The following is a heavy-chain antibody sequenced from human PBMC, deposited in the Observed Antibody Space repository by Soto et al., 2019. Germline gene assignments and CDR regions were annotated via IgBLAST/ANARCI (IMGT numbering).Heavy chain of an antibody. CDR2: IYYSGST. Sequence: SETLSLTCTVSGGSISSSSYYWGWIRQPPGKGLEWIGSIYYSGSTYYNPSLKSRVTISVDTSKNQFSLKLSSVTAADTAVYYCARLFGGDVLRDRYYGMDVWGQGTTVTVSS. D-gene: IGHD2-21*02. CDR3: ARLFGGDVLRDRYYGMDV. CDR1: GGSISSSSYY. J-gene: IGHJ6*02. V-gene: IGHV4-39*01.